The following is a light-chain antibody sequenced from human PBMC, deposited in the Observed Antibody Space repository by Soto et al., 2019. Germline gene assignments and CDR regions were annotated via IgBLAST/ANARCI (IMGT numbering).Light chain of an antibody. V-gene: IGKV3-20*01. CDR1: QSVSSSY. J-gene: IGKJ1*01. CDR2: GAS. CDR3: QQYGSSPGT. Sequence: EIVLTQSPGTLSLSPGERATLSCRASQSVSSSYLAWYQQKPGQAPRLLIYGASSRATGIPDRFSGSGCAADFTLTISSLEPADFAVYYCQQYGSSPGTFGQGTKVEIK.